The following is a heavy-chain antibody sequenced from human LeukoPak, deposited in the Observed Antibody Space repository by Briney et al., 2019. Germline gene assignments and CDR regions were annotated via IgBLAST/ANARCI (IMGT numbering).Heavy chain of an antibody. CDR1: GGSINNYY. CDR3: ARYEAGGSALDS. V-gene: IGHV4-59*01. CDR2: LHYSGSN. D-gene: IGHD2-15*01. J-gene: IGHJ4*02. Sequence: TSETLSLTCTVSGGSINNYYWSWIRQPPGKGLDWIGYLHYSGSNSYNPSLKSRVTISVDTSKNQFSLKLSSVTAADTAVYYCARYEAGGSALDSWGQGTLVTVSS.